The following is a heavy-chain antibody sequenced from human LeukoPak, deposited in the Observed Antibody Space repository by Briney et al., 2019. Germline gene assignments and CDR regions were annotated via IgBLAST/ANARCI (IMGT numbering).Heavy chain of an antibody. Sequence: PGGSLILFCGASGFTFSTYEMNWVRHATGQELEWVSYISSSGSTIYYSDSVKGRFTIFRHHAKNSLYLLMNSLRAEAAAINYCARRYTYCLDLWGQGTLVTVSS. J-gene: IGHJ5*02. CDR1: GFTFSTYE. CDR3: ARRYTYCLDL. CDR2: ISSSGSTI. V-gene: IGHV3-48*03. D-gene: IGHD5-18*01.